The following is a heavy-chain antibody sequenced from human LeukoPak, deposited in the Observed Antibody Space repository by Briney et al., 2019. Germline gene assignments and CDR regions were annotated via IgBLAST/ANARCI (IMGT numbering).Heavy chain of an antibody. V-gene: IGHV1-46*01. Sequence: ASVKVSCKASGYTFTSFGISWVRQAPGQGLEWMGIINPSGGSTSYAQKFQGRVTMTRDMSTSTDYMELSSLRSEDTAVYYCARDNSVEDTAWWFDPWGQGTLVTVSS. CDR1: GYTFTSFG. CDR2: INPSGGST. D-gene: IGHD4-23*01. CDR3: ARDNSVEDTAWWFDP. J-gene: IGHJ5*02.